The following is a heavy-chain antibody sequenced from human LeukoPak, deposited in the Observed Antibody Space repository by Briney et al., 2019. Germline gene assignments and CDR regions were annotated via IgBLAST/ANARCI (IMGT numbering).Heavy chain of an antibody. CDR1: GFTFSSYW. CDR3: AKDEGLDIVVVPAANADAFDI. J-gene: IGHJ3*02. CDR2: IKQDGSEK. V-gene: IGHV3-7*01. D-gene: IGHD2-2*03. Sequence: GGSLRLSCAASGFTFSSYWMSWVRQAPGKGLEWVANIKQDGSEKYYVDSVKGRFTISRDNAKNSLYLQMNSLRAEDTAVYYCAKDEGLDIVVVPAANADAFDIWGQGTMVTVSS.